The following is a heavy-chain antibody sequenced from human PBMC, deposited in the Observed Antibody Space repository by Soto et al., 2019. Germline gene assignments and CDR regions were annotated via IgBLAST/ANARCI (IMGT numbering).Heavy chain of an antibody. V-gene: IGHV4-39*01. CDR2: IYYSGST. J-gene: IGHJ6*02. CDR3: ASRESSSWYHYYYYYGMDV. Sequence: SETLSLTCTVSGGSISSSRYYWGWIRQPPGKGLEWIGSIYYSGSTYYNPSLKSRVTISVDTSKNQFSLKLSSVTAADTAVYYCASRESSSWYHYYYYYGMDVWGQGTTVTVSS. CDR1: GGSISSSRYY. D-gene: IGHD6-13*01.